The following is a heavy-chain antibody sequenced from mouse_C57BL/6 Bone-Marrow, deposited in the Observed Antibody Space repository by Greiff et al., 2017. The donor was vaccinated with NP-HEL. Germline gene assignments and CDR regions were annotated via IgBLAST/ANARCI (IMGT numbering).Heavy chain of an antibody. CDR2: ISSGSGTI. CDR1: GFTFSDYG. D-gene: IGHD2-1*01. CDR3: ARYYGNYVILFAY. V-gene: IGHV5-17*01. J-gene: IGHJ3*01. Sequence: EVKLVESGGGLVKPGGSLKLSCAASGFTFSDYGMHWVRQAPEKGLEWVAYISSGSGTIYYADTVKGRFTISRDNAKNTLFLQMTSLRSEDTAMYYCARYYGNYVILFAYWGQGTLVTVSA.